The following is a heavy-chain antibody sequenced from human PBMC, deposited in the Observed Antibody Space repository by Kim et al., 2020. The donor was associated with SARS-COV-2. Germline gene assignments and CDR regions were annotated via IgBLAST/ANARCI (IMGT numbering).Heavy chain of an antibody. V-gene: IGHV4-4*02. Sequence: SETLSLTCAVSGGSISSSNWWSWVRQPPGKGLEWIGEIYHSGSTNYNPSLKSRVTISVDKSKNQFSLKLSSVTAADTAVYYCARVAKMDTILDYYDSSGYLIRGQFCDYWGQGTLVTVSS. J-gene: IGHJ4*02. CDR2: IYHSGST. CDR3: ARVAKMDTILDYYDSSGYLIRGQFCDY. CDR1: GGSISSSNW. D-gene: IGHD3-22*01.